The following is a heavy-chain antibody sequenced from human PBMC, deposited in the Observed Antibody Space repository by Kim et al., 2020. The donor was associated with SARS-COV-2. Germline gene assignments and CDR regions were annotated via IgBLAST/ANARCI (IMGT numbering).Heavy chain of an antibody. V-gene: IGHV3-74*01. CDR2: TT. J-gene: IGHJ6*02. CDR3: SRHITTTMDV. D-gene: IGHD1-1*01. Sequence: TTSYADSVKGRFTVSRDNAKDTLYLEMNSLRAEDTAVYYCSRHITTTMDVWGQGTTVTVSS.